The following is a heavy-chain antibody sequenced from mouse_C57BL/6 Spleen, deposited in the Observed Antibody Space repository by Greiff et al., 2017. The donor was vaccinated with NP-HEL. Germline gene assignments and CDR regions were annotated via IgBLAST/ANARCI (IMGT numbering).Heavy chain of an antibody. CDR3: ARFPPFYYYGSSYYFDY. V-gene: IGHV1-64*01. CDR2: IHPNSGST. CDR1: GYTFTSYW. Sequence: VQLQQPGAELVKPGASVKLSCKASGYTFTSYWMHWVKQRPGQGLEWIGMIHPNSGSTNYNEKFKSKATLTLATSSSTAYMQVSSLTSEDSAVYYCARFPPFYYYGSSYYFDYWGQGTTLTVSS. D-gene: IGHD1-1*01. J-gene: IGHJ2*01.